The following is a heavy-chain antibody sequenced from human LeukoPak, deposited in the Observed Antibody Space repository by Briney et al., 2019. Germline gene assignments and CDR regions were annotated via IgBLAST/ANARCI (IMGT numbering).Heavy chain of an antibody. V-gene: IGHV4-30-2*01. CDR2: IYHSGST. CDR3: ARLSRRGEYFDY. Sequence: SETLSLTCTVSGGSISSGGYYWSWIRQPPGKGLEWIGYIYHSGSTYYNPSLKSRVTISVDRSKNQFSLKLSSVTAADTAVYYCARLSRRGEYFDYWGQGTLVTVSS. J-gene: IGHJ4*02. CDR1: GGSISSGGYY.